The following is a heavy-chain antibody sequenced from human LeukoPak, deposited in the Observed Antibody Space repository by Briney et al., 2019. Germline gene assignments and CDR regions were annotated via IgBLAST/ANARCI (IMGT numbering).Heavy chain of an antibody. V-gene: IGHV1-69*05. Sequence: ASVKVSCKASGGTFSSYAISWVRQAPGQGLEWMGGIIPIFGTANYAQKFQGRVTITTDESTSTAYMELSSLRSEDTAVYYCARGHCXSTSCYSVDYWGQGTLVTVSX. J-gene: IGHJ4*02. CDR1: GGTFSSYA. CDR3: ARGHCXSTSCYSVDY. D-gene: IGHD2-2*02. CDR2: IIPIFGTA.